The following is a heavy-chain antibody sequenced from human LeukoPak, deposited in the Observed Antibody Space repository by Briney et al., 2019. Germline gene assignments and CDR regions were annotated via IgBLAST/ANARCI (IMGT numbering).Heavy chain of an antibody. CDR1: GFTFDAYG. D-gene: IGHD2-2*01. V-gene: IGHV3-30*02. CDR3: ARDGIVVVPAAIVFWFDP. CDR2: TRYDGQLE. Sequence: AGGSLRLSCVASGFTFDAYGMHWVRQVPGKRLEWVAFTRYDGQLEYYADSVKGRFTISRDNSKNTLYLQMNSLRAEDTAVYYCARDGIVVVPAAIVFWFDPWGQGTLVTVSS. J-gene: IGHJ5*02.